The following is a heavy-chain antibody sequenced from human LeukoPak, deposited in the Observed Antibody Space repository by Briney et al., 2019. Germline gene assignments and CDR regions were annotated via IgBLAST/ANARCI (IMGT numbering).Heavy chain of an antibody. V-gene: IGHV3-74*01. J-gene: IGHJ6*02. Sequence: GGSLRLSCAASGVTFSSYWMHWVRRAPGKGLVWVSRINSDGSSTSYADSVKGRFTISRDNAKNTLYLQMNSLRAEDTAVYYCARGRFLVPPPLGYYYGMDVWGQGTTVTVSS. CDR1: GVTFSSYW. CDR3: ARGRFLVPPPLGYYYGMDV. CDR2: INSDGSST. D-gene: IGHD3-3*01.